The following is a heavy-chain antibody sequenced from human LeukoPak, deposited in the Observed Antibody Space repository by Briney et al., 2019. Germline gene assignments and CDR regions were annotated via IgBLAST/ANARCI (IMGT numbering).Heavy chain of an antibody. V-gene: IGHV3-23*01. CDR1: GFTFSSYA. D-gene: IGHD2-2*01. Sequence: GGSLRLSCAASGFTFSSYAMSWVRQAPGKGLEWVSAISGSGGSTYYADSVKGRFTISRDNSKNTLYLQMNSLRAEDTAVYYCAKDKKDIVVVPASFDPWGQGTLVTVSS. CDR3: AKDKKDIVVVPASFDP. CDR2: ISGSGGST. J-gene: IGHJ5*02.